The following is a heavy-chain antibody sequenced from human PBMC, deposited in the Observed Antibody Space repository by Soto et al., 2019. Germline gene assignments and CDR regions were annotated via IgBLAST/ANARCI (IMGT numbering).Heavy chain of an antibody. D-gene: IGHD6-19*01. CDR2: INAGNGNT. Sequence: QVQLVQSGAEEKKPGASVKVSCKASGYTFTGYAMHWVRQAPGQRLEWMGWINAGNGNTKYSQKFQGRVTITRDTAASTVYMELSSLRSEETAVYYCARAVAVPADFDYWCQGTLVTVSS. CDR3: ARAVAVPADFDY. V-gene: IGHV1-3*05. CDR1: GYTFTGYA. J-gene: IGHJ4*02.